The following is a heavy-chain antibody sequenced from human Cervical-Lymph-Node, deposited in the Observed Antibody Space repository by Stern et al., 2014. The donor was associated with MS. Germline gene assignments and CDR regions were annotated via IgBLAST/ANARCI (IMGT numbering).Heavy chain of an antibody. V-gene: IGHV1-46*01. D-gene: IGHD1-26*01. J-gene: IGHJ3*02. CDR3: ARVGWELLDAFDI. CDR1: GYTFTSYY. Sequence: VQLVQSGAEVKKPGASVKVSCKASGYTFTSYYMHWVRQAPGQGLEWMGIIKPSGGSTSYEQKFQGRVTMTRDTSTSTVYMELSSLRSEDTAVYYCARVGWELLDAFDIWGQGTMVTVSS. CDR2: IKPSGGST.